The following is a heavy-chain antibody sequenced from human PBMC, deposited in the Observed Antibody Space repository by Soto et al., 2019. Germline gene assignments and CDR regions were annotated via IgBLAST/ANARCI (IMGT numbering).Heavy chain of an antibody. CDR2: IYPGDSDT. D-gene: IGHD3-3*01. Sequence: GESLKISCKGSGYSFTSYWIGWVRQMPGKGLEWMGIIYPGDSDTRYSPSFQGQVTISADKSISTAYLQWSSLKASDTAMYYCASPGRDLRFLEWSAFDYWGQGTLVTVSS. V-gene: IGHV5-51*01. J-gene: IGHJ4*02. CDR3: ASPGRDLRFLEWSAFDY. CDR1: GYSFTSYW.